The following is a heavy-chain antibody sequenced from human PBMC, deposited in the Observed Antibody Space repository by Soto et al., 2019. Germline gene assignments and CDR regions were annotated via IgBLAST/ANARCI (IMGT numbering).Heavy chain of an antibody. CDR1: GASISTHY. V-gene: IGHV4-59*08. J-gene: IGHJ4*02. Sequence: QVQLQESGPGLVRPSETLSLTCSVSGASISTHYWSWIRQPPGKGLEYMGYIYSESTDYNPSLKSRVTISQDTSKNQFSLKLRSVTAADTGVYYCAKHRDGHNFFDYWGQGTLVTVSS. D-gene: IGHD2-21*01. CDR2: IYSEST. CDR3: AKHRDGHNFFDY.